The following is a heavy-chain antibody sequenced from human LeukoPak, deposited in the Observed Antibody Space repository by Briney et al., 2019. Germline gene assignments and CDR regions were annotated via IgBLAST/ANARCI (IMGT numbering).Heavy chain of an antibody. CDR1: GYLFISHG. V-gene: IGHV1-18*01. CDR3: ALSGTRYNSAWCRI. Sequence: ASVKVSCKASGYLFISHGLTWVPQAPGQGLEWMGWISTYSANATYAQNFQGRVTMTTDTSTETAYLELSSPRSDDTAVYYCALSGTRYNSAWCRIWGQGTLVTVSS. J-gene: IGHJ4*02. D-gene: IGHD6-19*01. CDR2: ISTYSANA.